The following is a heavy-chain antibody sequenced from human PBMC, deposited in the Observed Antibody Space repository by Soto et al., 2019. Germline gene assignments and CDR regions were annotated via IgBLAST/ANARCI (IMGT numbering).Heavy chain of an antibody. D-gene: IGHD1-20*01. Sequence: LCGGSISSGGYYWSWIRQHPGKGLEWIGYIYYSGSTYYNPSLKSRVTISVDTSKNQFSLKLSSVTAADTAVYYCARGHNWKGPADYWGQGTLVTVSS. CDR2: IYYSGST. CDR1: GGSISSGGYY. CDR3: ARGHNWKGPADY. V-gene: IGHV4-31*02. J-gene: IGHJ4*02.